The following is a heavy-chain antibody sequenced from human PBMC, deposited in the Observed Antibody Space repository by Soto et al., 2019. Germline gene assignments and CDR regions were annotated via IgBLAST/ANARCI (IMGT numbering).Heavy chain of an antibody. CDR2: TYYRSKWYN. CDR1: GDSVSSNSAA. CDR3: ARTTYDFWSGYYESWFDP. D-gene: IGHD3-3*01. Sequence: QVQLQQSGPGLVKPSQTLSLTCAISGDSVSSNSAAWNWIRQSPSRGLEWLGRTYYRSKWYNDYAVSVKSRITINPDTSKNQFSLQLNSVTPEDTAVYYCARTTYDFWSGYYESWFDPWGQGTLVTVSS. V-gene: IGHV6-1*01. J-gene: IGHJ5*02.